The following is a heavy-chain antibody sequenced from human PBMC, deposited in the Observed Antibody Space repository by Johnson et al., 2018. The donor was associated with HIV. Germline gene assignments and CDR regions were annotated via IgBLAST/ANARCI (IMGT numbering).Heavy chain of an antibody. V-gene: IGHV3-30-3*01. CDR2: ISYDGSNK. Sequence: QVQLVESGGGVVQPGRSLRLSCAASGFTFSSYAMHWVRQAPGKGLEWVAVISYDGSNKYYSDSVKGRFTISRDNSKNTMYLQMISLRPEDTAVYYCARDLDYGGNWLDAFDIWGQGTVVTVSS. J-gene: IGHJ3*02. CDR3: ARDLDYGGNWLDAFDI. D-gene: IGHD4-23*01. CDR1: GFTFSSYA.